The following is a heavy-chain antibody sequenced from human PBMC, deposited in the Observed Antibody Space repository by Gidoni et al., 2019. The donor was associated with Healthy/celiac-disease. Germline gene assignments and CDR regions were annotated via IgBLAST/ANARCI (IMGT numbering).Heavy chain of an antibody. J-gene: IGHJ5*02. Sequence: EVPLVESGGGLVQPGGSLKLSCAASGFPFSGSSLHWVRQASGKGLEWVGRIRSKANSYATAYAASVKGRFTISRDDSKNTAYLQMNSLKTEDTAVYYCTRERDLKYNWNYPVPDQNWFDPWGQGTLVTVSS. D-gene: IGHD1-7*01. V-gene: IGHV3-73*01. CDR1: GFPFSGSS. CDR3: TRERDLKYNWNYPVPDQNWFDP. CDR2: IRSKANSYAT.